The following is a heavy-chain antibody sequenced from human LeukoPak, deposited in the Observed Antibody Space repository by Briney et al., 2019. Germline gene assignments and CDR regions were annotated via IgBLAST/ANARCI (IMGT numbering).Heavy chain of an antibody. CDR2: ISSSSYI. V-gene: IGHV3-21*01. Sequence: GGSLRLSCAASGFTFSSYSMNWVRQAPGKGLEWVSSISSSSYIYYADSVKGRFTISRDNAKNSLYLQMNSPRAEDTAVYYCARDIGNGDYVDAFDIWGQGTMVTVSS. CDR1: GFTFSSYS. CDR3: ARDIGNGDYVDAFDI. D-gene: IGHD4-17*01. J-gene: IGHJ3*02.